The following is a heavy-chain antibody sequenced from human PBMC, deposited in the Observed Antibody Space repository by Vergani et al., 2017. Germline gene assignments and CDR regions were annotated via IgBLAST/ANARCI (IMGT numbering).Heavy chain of an antibody. Sequence: EVQLVESGGGLVQPGGSLRLSCTVSGFTFSSNDFHWVRQTAGKGLEWVSSIGVDGDRYYSDSVKGRFTISRDNGQSYLYLDMDNLRVEDTAVYFCAKEFDGTGNCYGWNHLDVWGEGTSVTVSS. D-gene: IGHD1-1*01. CDR3: AKEFDGTGNCYGWNHLDV. V-gene: IGHV3-13*01. CDR1: GFTFSSND. CDR2: IGVDGDR. J-gene: IGHJ6*04.